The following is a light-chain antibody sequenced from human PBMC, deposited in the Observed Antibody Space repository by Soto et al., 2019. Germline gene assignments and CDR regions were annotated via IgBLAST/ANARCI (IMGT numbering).Light chain of an antibody. CDR2: AAS. J-gene: IGKJ1*01. CDR1: QSVSNSF. Sequence: EVVLTQSPGTLSLSPGERASLSCRASQSVSNSFLAWYQQKAGQSPRLLIYAASARAIGIPDRFSGSGSGTDFTLTISSLQPDDFATYYCQQYHTDSTFGQGTKVDIK. CDR3: QQYHTDST. V-gene: IGKV3-20*01.